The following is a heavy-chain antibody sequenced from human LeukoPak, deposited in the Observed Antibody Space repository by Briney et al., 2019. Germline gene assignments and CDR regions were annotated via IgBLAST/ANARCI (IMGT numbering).Heavy chain of an antibody. Sequence: SETLSLTCTVSGESINSFYWSWIRQPAGKGLEWIGRIYSSGSTNYSPSLKSRVTMSVDTSKNQFSLKLSSVTAADTAVYYCARVPTVTFFDYWGQGTLVTVSS. CDR3: ARVPTVTFFDY. D-gene: IGHD4-17*01. V-gene: IGHV4-4*07. CDR2: IYSSGST. J-gene: IGHJ4*02. CDR1: GESINSFY.